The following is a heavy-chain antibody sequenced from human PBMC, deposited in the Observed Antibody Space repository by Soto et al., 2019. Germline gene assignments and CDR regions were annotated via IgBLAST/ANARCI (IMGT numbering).Heavy chain of an antibody. D-gene: IGHD3-9*01. CDR2: IFSNDEK. CDR3: ARSYSYYDILTGYLYYFDY. V-gene: IGHV2-26*01. Sequence: QVTLKESGPVLVKPTETLTLTCTVSGFSLSNARMGVSWIRQPPGKALEWLAHIFSNDEKSYSTSLKSRLTISKDTSKSQVVLTMTHLDPVDTATYYCARSYSYYDILTGYLYYFDYWGQGTLVTVSS. CDR1: GFSLSNARMG. J-gene: IGHJ4*02.